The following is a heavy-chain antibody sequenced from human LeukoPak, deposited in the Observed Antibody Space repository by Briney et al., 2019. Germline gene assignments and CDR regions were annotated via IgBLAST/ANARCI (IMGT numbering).Heavy chain of an antibody. CDR1: GFTFDDYA. V-gene: IGHV3-9*03. J-gene: IGHJ3*02. D-gene: IGHD5-18*01. Sequence: PGGSLRLSCADSGFTFDDYAMHWVRQAPGKGLEWVSGISWNSGSIGYADSVKGRFTISRDNAKNSLYLQMNSLRAEDMALYYCARGGYSYGLGIWGQGTMVTVSS. CDR2: ISWNSGSI. CDR3: ARGGYSYGLGI.